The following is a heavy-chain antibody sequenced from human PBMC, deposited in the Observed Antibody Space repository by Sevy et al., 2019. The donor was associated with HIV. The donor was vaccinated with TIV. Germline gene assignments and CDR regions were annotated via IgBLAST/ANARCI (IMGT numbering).Heavy chain of an antibody. CDR1: GFTFSNSA. Sequence: SVKVSCKASGFTFSNSAVQWVRQARGQRLEWIGWIVVGSGNADYAPEFQGRVIMTEDTSADTAHMDLSSLTSEDTAVYYCATTKDYYDSSGYPFDYWGQGTLVTVSS. J-gene: IGHJ4*02. CDR2: IVVGSGNA. V-gene: IGHV1-58*01. CDR3: ATTKDYYDSSGYPFDY. D-gene: IGHD3-22*01.